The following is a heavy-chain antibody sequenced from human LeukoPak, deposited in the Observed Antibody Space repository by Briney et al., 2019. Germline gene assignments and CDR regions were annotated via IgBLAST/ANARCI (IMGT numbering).Heavy chain of an antibody. CDR2: FDPEDGET. CDR1: GYTLTELS. J-gene: IGHJ4*02. Sequence: ASVKVSCKVSGYTLTELSMHWVRQAPGKGLEWMGGFDPEDGETIYAQKFQGRVTMTEDTSTDTVYMELSSLRSEDTAVYYCARGSVSGWYKDYWGQGTLVTVSS. D-gene: IGHD6-19*01. CDR3: ARGSVSGWYKDY. V-gene: IGHV1-24*01.